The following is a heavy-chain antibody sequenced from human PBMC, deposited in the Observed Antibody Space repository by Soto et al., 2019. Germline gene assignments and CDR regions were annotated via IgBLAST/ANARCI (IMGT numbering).Heavy chain of an antibody. D-gene: IGHD3-10*01. Sequence: QITLKESGPTLVKPTQTLTLTCTFSGFSLSASGVGVGWIRQPPGKALEWLALIYWDADKRYSPSLKSRLTITQDTPKHQVGLTITNMDPVDTATYHCAHSLPTLVRGVRRFGYWGQGTLVPVSS. CDR1: GFSLSASGVG. CDR2: IYWDADK. CDR3: AHSLPTLVRGVRRFGY. J-gene: IGHJ4*02. V-gene: IGHV2-5*02.